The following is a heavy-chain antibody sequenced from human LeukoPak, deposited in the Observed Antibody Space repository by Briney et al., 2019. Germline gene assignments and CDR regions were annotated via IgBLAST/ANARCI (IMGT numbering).Heavy chain of an antibody. D-gene: IGHD1-7*01. CDR2: IKEDGSEK. V-gene: IGHV3-7*01. J-gene: IGHJ4*02. CDR1: GFTFSSHW. CDR3: ARVIRTGTTGVDY. Sequence: GGSLRLSCAASGFTFSSHWMSWVRQAPGKGPEWVANIKEDGSEKYYVDSVKGRFTISRDNAKNSLYLQMNSLRAEDTAMYYCARVIRTGTTGVDYWGQGTLVTVSS.